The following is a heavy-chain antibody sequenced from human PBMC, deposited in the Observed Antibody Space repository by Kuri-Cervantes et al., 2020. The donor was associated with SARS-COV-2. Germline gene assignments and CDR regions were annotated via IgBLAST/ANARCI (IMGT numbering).Heavy chain of an antibody. CDR2: ISWDGGST. V-gene: IGHV3-43D*03. J-gene: IGHJ3*02. CDR1: GFTFSSYD. CDR3: AKDMYSSSSLDAFDI. Sequence: GESLKISCAACGFTFSSYDMHWVRQATGKGLEWVSLISWDGGSTYYADSVKGRFTISRDNSKNSLYLQMNSLRAEDTALYYCAKDMYSSSSLDAFDIWGQGTMVTVSS. D-gene: IGHD6-6*01.